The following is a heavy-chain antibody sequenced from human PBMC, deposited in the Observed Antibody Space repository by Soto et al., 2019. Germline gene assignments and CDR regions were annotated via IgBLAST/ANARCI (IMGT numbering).Heavy chain of an antibody. CDR3: ARNVRNYDILTGPNRAGYYYYMDV. D-gene: IGHD3-9*01. CDR1: GGSFSGYY. Sequence: SETLSLTCAVYGGSFSGYYWSWIRQPPGKGLEWIGEINHSGSTNYNPSLKSRVTISVDTSKNQFSLKLSSVTAADTAVYYCARNVRNYDILTGPNRAGYYYYMDVWGKGTTVTVSS. J-gene: IGHJ6*03. CDR2: INHSGST. V-gene: IGHV4-34*01.